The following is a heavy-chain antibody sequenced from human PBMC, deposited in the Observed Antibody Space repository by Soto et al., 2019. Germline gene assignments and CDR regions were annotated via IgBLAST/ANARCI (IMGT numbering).Heavy chain of an antibody. V-gene: IGHV3-30*18. CDR3: AKDLGSGKSYYYYAMDV. CDR2: ISYDGSNK. D-gene: IGHD3-10*01. CDR1: GFIFSKYG. J-gene: IGHJ6*02. Sequence: QVQLVESGGGVVQPGTSLRLSCAASGFIFSKYGMHWVRQAPGKGLEWVAVISYDGSNKYYAESVKGRFIISRDKSENTLYLKMNSLRAEDTALYYCAKDLGSGKSYYYYAMDVWGQGTTVTVSS.